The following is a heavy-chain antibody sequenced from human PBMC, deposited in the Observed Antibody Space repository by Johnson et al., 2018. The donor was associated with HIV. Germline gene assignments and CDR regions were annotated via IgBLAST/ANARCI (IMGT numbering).Heavy chain of an antibody. Sequence: QVQLVESGGGLVQRGGSLRLSCAASGFTVSSNYMSWVRQAPGKGLEWVAVISYDGSNKYYADPVKGRFTTSRDHSKNTVILQMNTLGADATAVYYCAKVARYGGSGWVDAFDIWGQGTMVTVS. D-gene: IGHD6-19*01. CDR2: ISYDGSNK. V-gene: IGHV3-30*18. CDR1: GFTVSSNY. J-gene: IGHJ3*02. CDR3: AKVARYGGSGWVDAFDI.